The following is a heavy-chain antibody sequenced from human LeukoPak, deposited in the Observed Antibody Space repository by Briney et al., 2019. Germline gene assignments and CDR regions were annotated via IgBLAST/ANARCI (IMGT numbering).Heavy chain of an antibody. CDR2: ISYDGSNK. D-gene: IGHD5-18*01. V-gene: IGHV3-30*03. CDR1: GFTFSSYG. Sequence: GGSLRLSCAASGFTFSSYGMHWVRQAPGKGLEWVAVISYDGSNKYYADSVKGLFTISRDNSKNTLYLQMNSLRAEVTAVYYCASGGYSYNLGAFDIWGQGTMVTVSS. J-gene: IGHJ3*02. CDR3: ASGGYSYNLGAFDI.